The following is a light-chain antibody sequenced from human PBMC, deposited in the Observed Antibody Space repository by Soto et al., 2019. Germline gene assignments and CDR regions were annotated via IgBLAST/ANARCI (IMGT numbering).Light chain of an antibody. J-gene: IGKJ5*01. CDR1: QSLLHSNGYNY. Sequence: DIVMTQSPLSLPVTPGEPASISCRSSQSLLHSNGYNYLDWYLQKPGQSPQLLIYLGSNRASGVTDRFSGSGSGTDFTLKISRVEAEDVGLYYCMQALQAFTFGQGTRLEIK. CDR3: MQALQAFT. CDR2: LGS. V-gene: IGKV2-28*01.